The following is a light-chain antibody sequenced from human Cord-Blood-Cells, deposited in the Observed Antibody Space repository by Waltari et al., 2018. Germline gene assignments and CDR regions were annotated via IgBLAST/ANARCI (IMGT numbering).Light chain of an antibody. Sequence: QSALTQPASVSGSPGQSIPLSCTGTSSEVGGSNYVPWYQQHPGKAPKLMIYEVSNRPSGVSNRFSGSKSGNTASLTISGLQAEDEADYYCSSYTSSSTLYVFGTGTKVTVL. V-gene: IGLV2-14*01. J-gene: IGLJ1*01. CDR2: EVS. CDR3: SSYTSSSTLYV. CDR1: SSEVGGSNY.